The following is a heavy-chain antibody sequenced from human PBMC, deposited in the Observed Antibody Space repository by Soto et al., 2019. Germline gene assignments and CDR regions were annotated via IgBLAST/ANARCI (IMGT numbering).Heavy chain of an antibody. D-gene: IGHD2-21*02. CDR3: ARDLWGYCGTDCYPLDV. V-gene: IGHV4-59*01. CDR1: GDSIPGSY. Sequence: PSDTLSLTCTFPGDSIPGSYWSWIRQPPGKGLEWIGYMYNTGSTVYNPSFKSRVTISVDTSKNQFSLKLNSVTAADTAVYYCARDLWGYCGTDCYPLDVWGQGTTVTVS. J-gene: IGHJ6*02. CDR2: MYNTGST.